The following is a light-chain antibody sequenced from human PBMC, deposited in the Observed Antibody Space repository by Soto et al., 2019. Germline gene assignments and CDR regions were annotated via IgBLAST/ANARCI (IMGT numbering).Light chain of an antibody. CDR3: ETWDSNLWV. J-gene: IGLJ3*02. V-gene: IGLV4-60*02. CDR2: LEGSGSY. Sequence: QSVLTQSSSASASLGSSVKLTCTLSSGHSSYIIAWHQQQPGKAPRYLMKLEGSGSYNKGSGVPDRFSGSSSGADRYLTISNLQFEDEADYYCETWDSNLWVFGGGTKLTVL. CDR1: SGHSSYI.